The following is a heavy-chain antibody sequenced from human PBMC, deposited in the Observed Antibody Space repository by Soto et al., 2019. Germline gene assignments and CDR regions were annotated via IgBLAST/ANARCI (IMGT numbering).Heavy chain of an antibody. CDR1: ADGLASYG. CDR3: ARVRAAATDCDY. CDR2: ISAYNGKT. J-gene: IGHJ4*02. Sequence: SVRGYWKSAADGLASYGVSWVRQHPGQGLEWMGWISAYNGKTNYAQKLQGRVTMTTDTSTSTAYMELRSLRSDDTAVYYCARVRAAATDCDYWGQGPLVTVSS. D-gene: IGHD6-13*01. V-gene: IGHV1-18*01.